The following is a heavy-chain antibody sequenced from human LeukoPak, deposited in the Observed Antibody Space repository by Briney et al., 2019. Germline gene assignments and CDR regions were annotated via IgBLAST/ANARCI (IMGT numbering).Heavy chain of an antibody. J-gene: IGHJ4*02. CDR3: ARSDYLTN. V-gene: IGHV3-74*01. CDR1: GFTFSTYW. D-gene: IGHD4-17*01. CDR2: IKNDGSFT. Sequence: PGGSLSLSCAASGFTFSTYWMHWVRQAPGKGLVWVSRIKNDGSFTNYADSVKGRFTISRDNAKNTLHLQMNSLRAEDTAVYYCARSDYLTNWGQGTLVTVSS.